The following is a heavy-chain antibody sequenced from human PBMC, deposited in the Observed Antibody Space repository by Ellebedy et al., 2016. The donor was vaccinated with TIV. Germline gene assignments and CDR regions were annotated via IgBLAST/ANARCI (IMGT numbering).Heavy chain of an antibody. CDR1: GYTFIDYH. CDR3: ARNGVSGWSDFDY. Sequence: AASVTVSCKTSGYTFIDYHIHWVRQAPGQGLEWMGWINAKRGATIYVQKFHDRVTMTRDMSISTAFLDVTGLTSDDTAVYYCARNGVSGWSDFDYWGQGTLVTVSS. V-gene: IGHV1-2*02. J-gene: IGHJ4*02. CDR2: INAKRGAT. D-gene: IGHD6-19*01.